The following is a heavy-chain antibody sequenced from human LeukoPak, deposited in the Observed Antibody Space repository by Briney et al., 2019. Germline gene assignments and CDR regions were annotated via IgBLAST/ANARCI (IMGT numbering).Heavy chain of an antibody. Sequence: GGSLRLSCVASGFTFSSYAMSWVRQAPGKGLEWVSSISSSSSYIYYADSVKGRFTISRDNAKNSLYLQMNSLRAEDTAVYYCARSITIFGVVTQYFDYWGQGTLVTVSS. D-gene: IGHD3-3*01. CDR2: ISSSSSYI. J-gene: IGHJ4*02. V-gene: IGHV3-21*01. CDR1: GFTFSSYA. CDR3: ARSITIFGVVTQYFDY.